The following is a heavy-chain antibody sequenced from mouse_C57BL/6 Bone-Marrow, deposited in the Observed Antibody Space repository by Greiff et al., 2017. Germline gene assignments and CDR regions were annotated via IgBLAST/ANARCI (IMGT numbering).Heavy chain of an antibody. J-gene: IGHJ2*01. D-gene: IGHD1-1*01. V-gene: IGHV1-80*01. CDR3: ARGYYGSSSDY. CDR1: GYAFSSYW. CDR2: IYPGDGDT. Sequence: QVQLKESGAELVKPGASVKISCKASGYAFSSYWMNWVKQRPGKGLEWIGQIYPGDGDTNYNGKFKGKATLTADNSSSTAYMQLSSLTSEDSAVYFCARGYYGSSSDYWGQGTTLTVSS.